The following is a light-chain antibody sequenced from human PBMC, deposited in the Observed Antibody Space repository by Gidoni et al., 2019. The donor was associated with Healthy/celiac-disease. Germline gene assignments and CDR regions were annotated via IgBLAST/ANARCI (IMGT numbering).Light chain of an antibody. V-gene: IGKV1-39*01. CDR3: KQSYSTPSLT. CDR1: QSISSY. J-gene: IGKJ4*01. Sequence: DIQINQSPSSLSASVGDRVNITCRASQSISSYLNWYQQKQGKAPKLLIYAASSLQSGGPSRFSGSRAERDFTLTISSRQPEDFATYYCKQSYSTPSLTFGGXTKVEIK. CDR2: AAS.